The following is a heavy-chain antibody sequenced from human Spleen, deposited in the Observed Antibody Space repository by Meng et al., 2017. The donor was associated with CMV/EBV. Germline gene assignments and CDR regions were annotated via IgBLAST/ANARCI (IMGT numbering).Heavy chain of an antibody. CDR3: ARYGVVAATDY. CDR2: IRYDGSNK. J-gene: IGHJ4*02. Sequence: GESLKISCAAYGFTFSTYGMHWVRQAPGKGLEWVAFIRYDGSNKYYADSVKGRFTISRDKSKNTLYLQLNSLRVEDAAVYYCARYGVVAATDYWGQGTLVTVSS. V-gene: IGHV3-30*02. D-gene: IGHD1-26*01. CDR1: GFTFSTYG.